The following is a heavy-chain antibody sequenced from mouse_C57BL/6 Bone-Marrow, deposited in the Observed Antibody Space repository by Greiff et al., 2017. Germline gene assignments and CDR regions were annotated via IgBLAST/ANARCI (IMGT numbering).Heavy chain of an antibody. Sequence: EVHLVESGGGLVKPGGSLKLSCAASGFTFSSYAMSWVRQTPEKRLEWVATISDGGSYTYYPDNVKGRFTISRDNAKNNLYLQMSHLKSEDTARYYCARDFTTVVDWYFDVWGTGTTVTVSS. CDR3: ARDFTTVVDWYFDV. V-gene: IGHV5-4*01. D-gene: IGHD1-1*01. J-gene: IGHJ1*03. CDR2: ISDGGSYT. CDR1: GFTFSSYA.